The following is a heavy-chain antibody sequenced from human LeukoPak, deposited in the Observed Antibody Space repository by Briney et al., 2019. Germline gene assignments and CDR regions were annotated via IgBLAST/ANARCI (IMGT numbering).Heavy chain of an antibody. V-gene: IGHV4-39*07. D-gene: IGHD5-18*01. CDR2: IYYSGST. CDR1: GGSISSSSYC. CDR3: ARYTAMARNWFDP. Sequence: SETLSLTCTVSGGSISSSSYCWGWIRQPPGKGLEWIGSIYYSGSTYYNPSLKSRVTISVDTSKNQFSLKLSSVTAADTAVYYCARYTAMARNWFDPWGQGTLVTVSS. J-gene: IGHJ5*02.